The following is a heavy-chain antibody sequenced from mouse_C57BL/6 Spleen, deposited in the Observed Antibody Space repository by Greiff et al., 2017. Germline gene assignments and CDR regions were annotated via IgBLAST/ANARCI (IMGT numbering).Heavy chain of an antibody. V-gene: IGHV1-69*01. CDR1: GYTFTSYW. J-gene: IGHJ3*01. CDR3: ARNYDYYGAWFAY. Sequence: QVQLQQPGAELVMPGASVKLSCKASGYTFTSYWMHWVKQRPGQGLEWIGEIDPSASYTNYNQKFKGKATLTVDKSSSTAYMQLSSLTSEYSAVYYCARNYDYYGAWFAYWGQGTLVTVSA. CDR2: IDPSASYT. D-gene: IGHD2-4*01.